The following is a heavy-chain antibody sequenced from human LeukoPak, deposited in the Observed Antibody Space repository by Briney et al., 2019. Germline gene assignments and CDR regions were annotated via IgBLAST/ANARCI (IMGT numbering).Heavy chain of an antibody. D-gene: IGHD3-10*01. CDR2: INPNSGGT. Sequence: ASVKVSCKASGYTFTGYYMHWVRQAPGQGLEWMGWINPNSGGTNYAQKLQGRVTMTTDTSTSTAYMELRSLRSDDTAVYYCARHYYGSGSYYDHWGQGTLVTVSS. J-gene: IGHJ4*02. V-gene: IGHV1-2*02. CDR1: GYTFTGYY. CDR3: ARHYYGSGSYYDH.